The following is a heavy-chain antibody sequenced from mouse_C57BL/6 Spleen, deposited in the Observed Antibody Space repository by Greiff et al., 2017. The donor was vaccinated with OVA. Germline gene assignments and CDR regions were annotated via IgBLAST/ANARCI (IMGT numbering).Heavy chain of an antibody. Sequence: QVQLQQSGAELARPGASVKLSCKASGYTFTSYGISWVKQSTGQGLEWIGEIYPRSGNTYYNEKFKGKATLTADKSSSTAYMELRSLTSEDSAVYFCARRGYYGSSYVDWYFDVWGTGTTVTVSS. V-gene: IGHV1-81*01. CDR1: GYTFTSYG. D-gene: IGHD1-1*01. J-gene: IGHJ1*03. CDR3: ARRGYYGSSYVDWYFDV. CDR2: IYPRSGNT.